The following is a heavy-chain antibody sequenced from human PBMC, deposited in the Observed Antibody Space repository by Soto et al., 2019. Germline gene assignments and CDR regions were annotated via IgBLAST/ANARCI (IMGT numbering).Heavy chain of an antibody. CDR3: ARGGVSTRTFDY. V-gene: IGHV5-51*01. CDR2: IYPSDSDT. Sequence: GAALKISWKGSGYNFAGYWIAWVRQMPGKGLELMGIIYPSDSDTRYRPSFQGQFTISADKSITSAYLQWSSLRASDPAMYYCARGGVSTRTFDYWGQGTPVTVSS. D-gene: IGHD3-3*01. J-gene: IGHJ4*02. CDR1: GYNFAGYW.